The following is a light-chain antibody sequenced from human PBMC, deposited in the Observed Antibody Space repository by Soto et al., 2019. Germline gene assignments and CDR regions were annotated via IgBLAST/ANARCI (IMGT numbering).Light chain of an antibody. Sequence: DIQMTQSPSSLSASVGDRVTITCRASQSIGRFLNWHQQKPGKAPKLLIYAASTLQSGVPSRFSGRGSGTDFTLTVESLQPEDFATYYCQQGYSNPWTFGQGTKVDIK. CDR1: QSIGRF. CDR3: QQGYSNPWT. J-gene: IGKJ1*01. CDR2: AAS. V-gene: IGKV1-39*01.